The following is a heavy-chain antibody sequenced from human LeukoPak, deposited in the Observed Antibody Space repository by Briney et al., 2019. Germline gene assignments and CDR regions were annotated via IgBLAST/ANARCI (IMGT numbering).Heavy chain of an antibody. CDR1: GGSISRYD. CDR3: ARAHRGYDYELYYYYYYMDV. CDR2: IYTSGST. V-gene: IGHV4-4*07. J-gene: IGHJ6*03. Sequence: PSETLSLTCTVSGGSISRYDWSWLRQPAGKGREGIGRIYTSGSTNYNPSLKSRVTISVDTSKNQFSLKLSSVTAADTAVYYCARAHRGYDYELYYYYYYMDVWGKGTPVTVSS. D-gene: IGHD5-12*01.